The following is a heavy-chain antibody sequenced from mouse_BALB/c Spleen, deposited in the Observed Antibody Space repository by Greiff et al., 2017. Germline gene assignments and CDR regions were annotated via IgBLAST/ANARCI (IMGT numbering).Heavy chain of an antibody. D-gene: IGHD1-2*01. CDR3: ARPITTATRYFDY. V-gene: IGHV1-69*02. Sequence: VQLQQPGAELVKPGASVKLSCKASGYTFTSYWMHWVKQRPGQGLEWIGEIDPSDSYTNYNQKFKGKATLTVDKSSSTAYMQLSSLTSEDSAVYYCARPITTATRYFDYWGQGTTLTVSS. CDR2: IDPSDSYT. CDR1: GYTFTSYW. J-gene: IGHJ2*01.